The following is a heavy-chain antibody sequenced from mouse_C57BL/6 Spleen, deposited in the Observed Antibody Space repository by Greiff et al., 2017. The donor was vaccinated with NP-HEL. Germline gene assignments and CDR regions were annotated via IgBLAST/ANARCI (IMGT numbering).Heavy chain of an antibody. CDR2: IYPGDGDT. J-gene: IGHJ2*01. D-gene: IGHD1-1*01. CDR1: GYAFSSYW. V-gene: IGHV1-80*01. CDR3: ARGGITTVVACDY. Sequence: VKLVESGAELVKPGASVKISCKASGYAFSSYWMNWVKQRPGKGLEWIGQIYPGDGDTNYNGKFKGKATLTADKSSSTAYMQLSSLTSEDSAVYFCARGGITTVVACDYWGQGTTLTVSS.